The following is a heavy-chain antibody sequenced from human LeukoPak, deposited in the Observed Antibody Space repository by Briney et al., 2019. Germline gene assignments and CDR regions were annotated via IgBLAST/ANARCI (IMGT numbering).Heavy chain of an antibody. Sequence: PGRSLRLSCAASGFTFDDYAMHWVRQAPGKGLEWVSGISWNSGSIGYADSVKGRFTISRDNAKNSLYLQMTNLRVEDTAVYYCAKGLGSSWYYFDHWGQGTLVTVSS. V-gene: IGHV3-9*01. D-gene: IGHD6-13*01. CDR3: AKGLGSSWYYFDH. J-gene: IGHJ4*02. CDR2: ISWNSGSI. CDR1: GFTFDDYA.